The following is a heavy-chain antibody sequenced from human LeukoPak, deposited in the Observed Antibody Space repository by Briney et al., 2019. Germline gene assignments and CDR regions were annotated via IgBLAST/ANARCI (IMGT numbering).Heavy chain of an antibody. CDR3: ARAQLDLDY. J-gene: IGHJ4*02. CDR1: GFSFSSYW. V-gene: IGHV3-74*01. D-gene: IGHD6-13*01. Sequence: GGSLRLSCAASGFSFSSYWMHWVRHAPGEGLLWVSRINTDGSATYYADSVKGRFTVSRDNSQNTLYLQMNSLRPEDTAVYYCARAQLDLDYWGQGTLVTVSS. CDR2: INTDGSAT.